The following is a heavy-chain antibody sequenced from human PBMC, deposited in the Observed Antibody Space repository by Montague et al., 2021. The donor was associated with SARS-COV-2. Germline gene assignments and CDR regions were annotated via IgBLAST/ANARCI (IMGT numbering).Heavy chain of an antibody. Sequence: SLRLSCAASGFTFTSYSMNWVRQAPGKGLEALSVISSDGSYKYYADSAKGRFTISRDNSRNTLYLQMYSLRPEDTAVYYCARDLLRHKGGFDSWGQGTLVTVSS. CDR3: ARDLLRHKGGFDS. J-gene: IGHJ4*02. CDR1: GFTFTSYS. V-gene: IGHV3-30-3*01. D-gene: IGHD2/OR15-2a*01. CDR2: ISSDGSYK.